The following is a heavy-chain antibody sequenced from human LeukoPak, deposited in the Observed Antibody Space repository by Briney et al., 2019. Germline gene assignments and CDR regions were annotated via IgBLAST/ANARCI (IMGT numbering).Heavy chain of an antibody. Sequence: SQTLSLTCIVSGGSTSSGGYYWSWIRQPPGKGLEWIGYIYHDGSTYYNPSLKSRVTISVDGSKNQFSLNLTSVTTADTAVYYCARGQVVRDHWGQGTLVTVSS. D-gene: IGHD2-15*01. CDR3: ARGQVVRDH. CDR1: GGSTSSGGYY. V-gene: IGHV4-30-2*01. CDR2: IYHDGST. J-gene: IGHJ4*02.